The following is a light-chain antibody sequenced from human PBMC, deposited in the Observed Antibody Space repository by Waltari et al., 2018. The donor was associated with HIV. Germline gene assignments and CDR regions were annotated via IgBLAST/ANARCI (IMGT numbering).Light chain of an antibody. J-gene: IGLJ2*01. CDR3: QSYDSSLNVI. V-gene: IGLV1-40*01. Sequence: QSVLTQPPSVSGAPGQRVTISCTGRNSNIGAGYGVPWYQHLPGAAPKLLSYDINNRPSGVPDRFSGSKSGTSASLAITGLQVEDEGDYFCQSYDSSLNVIFGGGTKLTVL. CDR2: DIN. CDR1: NSNIGAGYG.